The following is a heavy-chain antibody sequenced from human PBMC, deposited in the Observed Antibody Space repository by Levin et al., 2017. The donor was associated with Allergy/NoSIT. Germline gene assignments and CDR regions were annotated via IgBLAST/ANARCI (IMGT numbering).Heavy chain of an antibody. CDR3: AKEGDSGYQIFDY. J-gene: IGHJ4*02. Sequence: GESLKISCAASGFTFSSYAMSWVRQAPGKGLEWVSAISGSGGSTYYADSVKGRFTISRDNSKNTLYLQMNSLRAEDTAVYYCAKEGDSGYQIFDYWGQGTLVTVSS. D-gene: IGHD3-22*01. CDR1: GFTFSSYA. V-gene: IGHV3-23*01. CDR2: ISGSGGST.